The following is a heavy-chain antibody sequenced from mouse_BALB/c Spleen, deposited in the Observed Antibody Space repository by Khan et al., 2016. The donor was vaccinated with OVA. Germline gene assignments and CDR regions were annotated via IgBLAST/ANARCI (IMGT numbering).Heavy chain of an antibody. J-gene: IGHJ3*01. Sequence: EVQGVESGGDLVKPGGSLKLSCAASGFTFSSYSMSWVRQTPDKRLEWVASISSGGDYTYYPDSVKGRFTISRDNAKKPLYLQRSDLKAEDTAMYYCADHLTGSCAYWGQGTLVTVSA. CDR3: ADHLTGSCAY. CDR1: GFTFSSYS. D-gene: IGHD4-1*01. V-gene: IGHV5-6*01. CDR2: ISSGGDYT.